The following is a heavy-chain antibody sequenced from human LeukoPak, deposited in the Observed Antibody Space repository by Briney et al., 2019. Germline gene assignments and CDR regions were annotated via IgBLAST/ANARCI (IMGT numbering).Heavy chain of an antibody. D-gene: IGHD1-26*01. CDR2: IWYDGSNK. V-gene: IGHV3-33*01. CDR3: ARDRVIVGATPRGDGYYYYMDV. CDR1: GFTFSSYG. Sequence: GGSLRLSCAASGFTFSSYGMHWVRQAPGKGLEWVAVIWYDGSNKYYADSVKGRFTISRDNSKNTLYLQMNSLRAEDTAVYYCARDRVIVGATPRGDGYYYYMDVWGKGTTVTVSS. J-gene: IGHJ6*03.